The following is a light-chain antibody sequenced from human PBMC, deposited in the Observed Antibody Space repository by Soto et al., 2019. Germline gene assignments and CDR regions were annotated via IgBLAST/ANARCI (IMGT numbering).Light chain of an antibody. CDR1: QSLLHTNGYTY. CDR3: MQALQTPWT. V-gene: IGKV2-28*01. Sequence: DIVMTQSPLSLPVTPGEPASISCRSGQSLLHTNGYTYLDWYLQKPGQSPQLLIYLGSTRASGVPDRFSGSGTGTDFTPKISRVEAEDVGFYYCMQALQTPWTFGQGTKLEIK. CDR2: LGS. J-gene: IGKJ2*02.